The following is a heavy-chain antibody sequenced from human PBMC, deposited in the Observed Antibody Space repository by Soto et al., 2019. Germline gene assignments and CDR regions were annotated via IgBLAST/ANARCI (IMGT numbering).Heavy chain of an antibody. V-gene: IGHV7-4-1*01. Sequence: ASVKVSCKASGYTFTSYAMNWVRQAPGQGLEWMGWINTNTGNPTYAQGFTGRFVFSLDTSVSTAYLQICSLKAEDTAVYYCARSYGSGCYYPLYYYYHYGIDVWGQGTTVTVSS. D-gene: IGHD3-10*01. CDR3: ARSYGSGCYYPLYYYYHYGIDV. J-gene: IGHJ6*02. CDR2: INTNTGNP. CDR1: GYTFTSYA.